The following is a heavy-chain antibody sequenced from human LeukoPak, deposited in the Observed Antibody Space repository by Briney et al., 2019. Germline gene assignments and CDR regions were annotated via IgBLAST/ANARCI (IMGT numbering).Heavy chain of an antibody. Sequence: GGSLRLSCAASGFTFSSYSMNWVRQAPGKGLEWVSFISTSSSYIYYADSVKGRFTISRDNAKNSLYLQMNSLRAEDTAVYYCAREWELLYFDYWGQGTLVTVSS. V-gene: IGHV3-21*01. CDR3: AREWELLYFDY. D-gene: IGHD1-26*01. CDR2: ISTSSSYI. CDR1: GFTFSSYS. J-gene: IGHJ4*02.